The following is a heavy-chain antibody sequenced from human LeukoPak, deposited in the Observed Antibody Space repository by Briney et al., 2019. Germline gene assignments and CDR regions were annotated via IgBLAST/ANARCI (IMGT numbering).Heavy chain of an antibody. D-gene: IGHD4-17*01. V-gene: IGHV4-30-4*01. Sequence: SQTLSLTCTVSGGSISSGDYYWTWIRQPPGKGLEWMGYIFYSGSMYYNPSLKSRLTISVDTSKNQFSLKLRSVTAADTAVYYCARQTTVISLDYWGQGALVTVSS. J-gene: IGHJ4*02. CDR2: IFYSGSM. CDR3: ARQTTVISLDY. CDR1: GGSISSGDYY.